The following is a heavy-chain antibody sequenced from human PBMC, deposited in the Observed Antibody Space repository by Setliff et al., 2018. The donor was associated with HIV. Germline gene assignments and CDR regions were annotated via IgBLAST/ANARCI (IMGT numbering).Heavy chain of an antibody. Sequence: PGESLKISCQGSGYIFTGYWVGWVRQMAGKGLEWMGMVHPVDSDVRYSPSFEGQVTISADKSTSTAYSQWTGLKASDTAMYYCARIGDTSGYYFYIFDLWGQGTMVTVSS. CDR2: VHPVDSDV. D-gene: IGHD3-22*01. V-gene: IGHV5-51*01. J-gene: IGHJ3*01. CDR1: GYIFTGYW. CDR3: ARIGDTSGYYFYIFDL.